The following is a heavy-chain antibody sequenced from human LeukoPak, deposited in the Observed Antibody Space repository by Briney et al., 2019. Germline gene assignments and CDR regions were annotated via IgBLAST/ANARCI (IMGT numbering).Heavy chain of an antibody. V-gene: IGHV4-61*01. J-gene: IGHJ5*02. D-gene: IGHD6-19*01. Sequence: TSQTLSLTCTVSGGAPSSGTSCWSWIRQPPGKGLELIGYIYYSGSTNYNPSLKSRVTISVDTSKNQFSLKLSSVTAADTAVYYCARDGSGSGWYWFDPWGQGTLVTVSS. CDR2: IYYSGST. CDR3: ARDGSGSGWYWFDP. CDR1: GGAPSSGTSC.